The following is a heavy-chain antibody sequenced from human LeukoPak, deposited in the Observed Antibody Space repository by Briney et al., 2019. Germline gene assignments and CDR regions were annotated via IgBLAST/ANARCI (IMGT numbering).Heavy chain of an antibody. V-gene: IGHV3-21*01. Sequence: GGSLRLSCAASGFTFSSYSMNWVRQAPGKGLEWVSSISSSCSYIYYADSVKGRFTISRDNAKNSLYLQMNSLRAEDTAVYYCAREIWFGELEGDYWGQGTLVTVSS. CDR3: AREIWFGELEGDY. CDR1: GFTFSSYS. CDR2: ISSSCSYI. D-gene: IGHD3-10*01. J-gene: IGHJ4*02.